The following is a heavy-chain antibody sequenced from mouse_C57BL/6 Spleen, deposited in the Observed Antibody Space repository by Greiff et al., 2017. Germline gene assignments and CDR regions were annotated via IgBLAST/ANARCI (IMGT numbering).Heavy chain of an antibody. D-gene: IGHD2-5*01. V-gene: IGHV8-8*01. Sequence: QFTLKESGPGILQPSQTLSLTCSFSGFSLSTFGMGVGWIRQPAGKGLEWLAHIWWDDDKYYNPALKSRLTISKDTSKNQVFLKIANVDTADTATYYCARIENYSNPAWFAYWGQGTLVTVSA. CDR2: IWWDDDK. J-gene: IGHJ3*01. CDR3: ARIENYSNPAWFAY. CDR1: GFSLSTFGMG.